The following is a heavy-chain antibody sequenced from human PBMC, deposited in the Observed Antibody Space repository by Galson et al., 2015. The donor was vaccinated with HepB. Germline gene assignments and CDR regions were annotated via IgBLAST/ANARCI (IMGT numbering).Heavy chain of an antibody. V-gene: IGHV3-74*01. J-gene: IGHJ4*02. CDR3: VRIGGYSPVDY. Sequence: SLRLSCAASGFAFSDYWMHWVRQAPGKGLVWVSRISSDGSGSTYADSVKGRFTISRDNAKNTLYLQMNRLRAEDAAVYYCVRIGGYSPVDYWGQGTLVTVSS. CDR2: ISSDGSGS. CDR1: GFAFSDYW. D-gene: IGHD3-22*01.